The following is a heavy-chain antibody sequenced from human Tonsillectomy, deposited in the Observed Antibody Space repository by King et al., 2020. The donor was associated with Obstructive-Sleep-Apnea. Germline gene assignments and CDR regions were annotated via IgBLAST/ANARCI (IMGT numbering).Heavy chain of an antibody. J-gene: IGHJ4*02. CDR2: TRNKANSYTT. V-gene: IGHV3-72*01. CDR3: ARGYYYGSGSYYY. Sequence: VQLVESGGGLVRPGGSLRLSCAASGFTFSDHYMDWVRQAPGKGLEWVGRTRNKANSYTTEYAASVKGRFTISRDDSKNSLYLQMNSLKTEDTAVYYCARGYYYGSGSYYYWGKGTLVTVSS. D-gene: IGHD3-10*01. CDR1: GFTFSDHY.